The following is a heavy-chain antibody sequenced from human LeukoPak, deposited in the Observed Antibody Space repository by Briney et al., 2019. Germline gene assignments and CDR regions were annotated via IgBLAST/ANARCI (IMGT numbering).Heavy chain of an antibody. CDR1: GFTFSSYA. J-gene: IGHJ5*02. Sequence: PGGSLRLSCAASGFTFSSYAMHWVRQAPGKGLVWVALINSDGTNTNYADSVKGRFTISRNNAENMVYLHMNSLGAEDTAVYYCTRVRGESPRWFDPWGQGTLVTV. CDR3: TRVRGESPRWFDP. CDR2: INSDGTNT. D-gene: IGHD3-10*01. V-gene: IGHV3-74*01.